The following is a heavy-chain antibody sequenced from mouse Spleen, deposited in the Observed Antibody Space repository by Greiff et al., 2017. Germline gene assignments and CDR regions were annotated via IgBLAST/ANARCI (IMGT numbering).Heavy chain of an antibody. CDR1: GFTFSDYG. CDR2: ISNLAYSI. CDR3: ARAITTVVAPYAMDY. D-gene: IGHD1-1*01. Sequence: EVQLVESGGGLVKPGGSLKLSCAASGFTFSDYGMAWVRQAPGKGPEWVAFISNLAYSIYYADTVTGRFTISRENAKNTLYLEMSSLRSEDTAMYYCARAITTVVAPYAMDYWGQGTSVTVSS. J-gene: IGHJ4*01. V-gene: IGHV5-15*01.